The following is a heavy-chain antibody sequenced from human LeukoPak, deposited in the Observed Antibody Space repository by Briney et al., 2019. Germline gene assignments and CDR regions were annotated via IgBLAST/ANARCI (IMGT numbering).Heavy chain of an antibody. CDR1: GFTFSSYG. CDR2: ISSSSSYI. D-gene: IGHD3-22*01. V-gene: IGHV3-21*01. J-gene: IGHJ6*02. Sequence: GRSLRLSCAASGFTFSSYGMHWVRQAPGKGLEWVSSISSSSSYIYYADSVKGRFTISRDNAKNSLYLQMNSLRAEDTAVYYCARWGLSYDSSGLDVWGQGTTVTVSS. CDR3: ARWGLSYDSSGLDV.